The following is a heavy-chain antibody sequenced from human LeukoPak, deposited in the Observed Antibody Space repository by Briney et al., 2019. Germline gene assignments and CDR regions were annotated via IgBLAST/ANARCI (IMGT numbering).Heavy chain of an antibody. CDR2: IYYSGST. V-gene: IGHV4-31*03. CDR3: ARHVAGGFDY. D-gene: IGHD3-10*01. Sequence: SQTLSLTCTVSGGSISSGGYYWSWIRQHPGKGLEWIGYIYYSGSTYYNPSLKSRVTISVDTSKNQFSLKLSSVTAADTAVYYCARHVAGGFDYWGQGTLVTVSS. CDR1: GGSISSGGYY. J-gene: IGHJ4*02.